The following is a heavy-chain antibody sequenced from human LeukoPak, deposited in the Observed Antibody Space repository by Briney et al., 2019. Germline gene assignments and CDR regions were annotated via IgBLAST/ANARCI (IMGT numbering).Heavy chain of an antibody. J-gene: IGHJ6*03. CDR3: ARKVGDDSSGYYPHDYYYYYMDV. CDR1: GYTFTSYD. D-gene: IGHD3-22*01. CDR2: MNPNSGNT. V-gene: IGHV1-8*01. Sequence: ASVKVSCXASGYTFTSYDINWVRQATGQGLEWMGWMNPNSGNTGYAQKFQGRVTITADESTSTAYMELSSLRSEDTAVYYCARKVGDDSSGYYPHDYYYYYMDVWGKGTTVTVSS.